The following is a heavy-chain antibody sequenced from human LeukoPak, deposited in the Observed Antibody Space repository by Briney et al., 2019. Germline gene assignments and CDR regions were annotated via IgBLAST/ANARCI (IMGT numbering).Heavy chain of an antibody. CDR1: GGSISSGDYY. J-gene: IGHJ4*02. V-gene: IGHV4-30-4*01. Sequence: SQTLSLTCTVSGGSISSGDYYWSWIRQPPGKGLEWIGEVHLDGRTNYNPSLKSRLIMSVDLPENHISLKLTSVTAADTAVYYCAREGGFYRPLDYSGQGTLVTVSS. CDR2: VHLDGRT. D-gene: IGHD3-3*01. CDR3: AREGGFYRPLDY.